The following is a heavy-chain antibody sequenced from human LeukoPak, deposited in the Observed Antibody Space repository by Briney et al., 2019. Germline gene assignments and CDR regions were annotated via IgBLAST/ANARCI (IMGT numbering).Heavy chain of an antibody. V-gene: IGHV3-23*01. D-gene: IGHD2-2*01. CDR3: AKSGYCSSTSCYPRHYYYYGMDV. Sequence: PGGSLGLSCAASGFTFSSYAMSWVRQAPGKGLEWVSAISGSGGSTYYADSVKGRFTISRDNSKNTLYLQMNSLRAEDTAVYYCAKSGYCSSTSCYPRHYYYYGMDVWGKGTTVTVSS. J-gene: IGHJ6*04. CDR1: GFTFSSYA. CDR2: ISGSGGST.